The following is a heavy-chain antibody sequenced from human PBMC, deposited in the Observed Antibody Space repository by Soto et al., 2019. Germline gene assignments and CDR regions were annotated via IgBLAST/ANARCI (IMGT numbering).Heavy chain of an antibody. J-gene: IGHJ4*02. V-gene: IGHV4-34*01. CDR2: INHSGST. CDR1: GGSFSGYY. Sequence: QVQLQQWGAGLLKPSETLSLTCAVYGGSFSGYYWSWIRQPPGKGLEWIGEINHSGSTNYNPSLKSRVTISVDTSKNPFSLKLSSVTAADTAVYYCARSRGGGDCYDYWGQGTLVTVSS. D-gene: IGHD2-21*01. CDR3: ARSRGGGDCYDY.